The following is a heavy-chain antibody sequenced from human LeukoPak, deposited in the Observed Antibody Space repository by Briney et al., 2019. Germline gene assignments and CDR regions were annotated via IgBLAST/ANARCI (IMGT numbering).Heavy chain of an antibody. J-gene: IGHJ3*02. Sequence: KPSETLSLTCTVSGGSISSSSYYWGWIRQPPGKGLEWIGSLYHSGTTYYNSSLKSRVTISVDTSKNQFSLKLNSVTAADTAIYYCARHGITGTMYSAFDIWGQGTMVTVSS. CDR1: GGSISSSSYY. V-gene: IGHV4-39*01. CDR3: ARHGITGTMYSAFDI. D-gene: IGHD1-7*01. CDR2: LYHSGTT.